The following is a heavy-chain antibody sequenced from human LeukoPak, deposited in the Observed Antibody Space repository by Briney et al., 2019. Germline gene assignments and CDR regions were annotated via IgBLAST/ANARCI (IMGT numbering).Heavy chain of an antibody. CDR1: GFTVSSNY. Sequence: PGGSLRLSCAASGFTVSSNYMSWVRQAPGKGLERVSVIYSGGSAYYADSVKGRFTISRDNSKNTLYLQMNSLRAEDTAVYYCARLQLWHYYFDYWGQGTLVTVSS. V-gene: IGHV3-53*01. D-gene: IGHD5-18*01. CDR3: ARLQLWHYYFDY. CDR2: IYSGGSA. J-gene: IGHJ4*02.